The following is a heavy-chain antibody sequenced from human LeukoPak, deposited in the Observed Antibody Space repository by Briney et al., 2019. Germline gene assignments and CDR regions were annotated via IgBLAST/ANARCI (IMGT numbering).Heavy chain of an antibody. D-gene: IGHD3-22*01. J-gene: IGHJ3*02. V-gene: IGHV4-39*07. Sequence: SETLSLTCTVSGGSISSSSYYWGWIRQPPGKGLEWIGSIYYSGSTYYNPSLKSRVTISVDTSKNQFSLKLSSVTAADTAVYYCARVLIVVSFNAFDIWGQGTMVTVSS. CDR3: ARVLIVVSFNAFDI. CDR1: GGSISSSSYY. CDR2: IYYSGST.